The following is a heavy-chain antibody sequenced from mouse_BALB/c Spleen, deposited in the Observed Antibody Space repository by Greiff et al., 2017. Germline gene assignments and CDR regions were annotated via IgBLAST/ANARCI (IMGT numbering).Heavy chain of an antibody. CDR1: GYSITSDYA. V-gene: IGHV3-2*02. D-gene: IGHD1-1*01. J-gene: IGHJ2*01. Sequence: EVQLQQSGPGLVKPSQSLSLTCTVTGYSITSDYAWNWIRQFPGNKLEWMGYISYSGSTSYNPSLKSRISITRDTSKNQFFLQLNSVTTEDTATYYCARWSGNYGVLDYWGQGTTLTVSS. CDR2: ISYSGST. CDR3: ARWSGNYGVLDY.